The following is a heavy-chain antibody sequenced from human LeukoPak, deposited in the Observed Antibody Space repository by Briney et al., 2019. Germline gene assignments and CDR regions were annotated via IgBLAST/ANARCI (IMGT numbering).Heavy chain of an antibody. J-gene: IGHJ6*03. V-gene: IGHV4-61*02. Sequence: KASQTLSLTCTVSGGSISSGSYYWSWIRQPAGKGLEWIGRIYTSGSTNYNPSLKSRVTMSVDTSKNQFSLKLSSVTAADTAVYYCARGTIFGVVDYMDLWGKGTTVTVSS. CDR2: IYTSGST. D-gene: IGHD3-3*01. CDR3: ARGTIFGVVDYMDL. CDR1: GGSISSGSYY.